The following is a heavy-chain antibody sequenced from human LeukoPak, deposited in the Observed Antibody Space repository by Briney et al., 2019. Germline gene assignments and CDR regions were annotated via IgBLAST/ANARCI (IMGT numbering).Heavy chain of an antibody. CDR1: GGSFSGYY. V-gene: IGHV4-34*01. CDR2: INHSGST. D-gene: IGHD1-26*01. Sequence: PSETLSLTCAVYGGSFSGYYWSWIRQPPGKGLEWIGEINHSGSTNYNPSLKSRVTISVDTSKNQFSLKLSSVTAADTAVYYCARGNVGDTLGPIDYWGQGTLVTVSS. CDR3: ARGNVGDTLGPIDY. J-gene: IGHJ4*02.